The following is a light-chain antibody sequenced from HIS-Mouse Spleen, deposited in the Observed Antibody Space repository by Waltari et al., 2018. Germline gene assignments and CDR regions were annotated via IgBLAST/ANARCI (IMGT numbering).Light chain of an antibody. CDR3: QQSYSTPFT. V-gene: IGKV1-39*01. CDR2: AGS. Sequence: DIQMTQSPSSLSASVGDRVTITCRASQSISSYLNWYQQKPGKAPKLLIYAGSSLQSGVPSRFGGSGSGTDFTLTISSLQPEDFATYYCQQSYSTPFTFGPGTKVDIK. J-gene: IGKJ3*01. CDR1: QSISSY.